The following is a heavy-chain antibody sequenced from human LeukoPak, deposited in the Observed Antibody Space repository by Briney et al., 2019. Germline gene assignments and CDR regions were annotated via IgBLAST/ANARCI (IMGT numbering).Heavy chain of an antibody. CDR3: AREYYYGSGSLDY. CDR1: GFTFSSYA. J-gene: IGHJ4*02. CDR2: ISYDGSNK. D-gene: IGHD3-10*01. V-gene: IGHV3-30-3*01. Sequence: GGSLGLSCAASGFTFSSYAMHWVRQAPGKGLEWVAVISYDGSNKYYADSVKGRFTISRDNSKNTLYLQMNSLRAEDTAVYYCAREYYYGSGSLDYWGQGTLVTVSS.